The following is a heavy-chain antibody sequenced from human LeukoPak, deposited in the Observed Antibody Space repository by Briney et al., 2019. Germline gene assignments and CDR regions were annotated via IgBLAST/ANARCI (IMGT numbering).Heavy chain of an antibody. D-gene: IGHD1-26*01. CDR2: INPNSGGT. J-gene: IGHJ4*02. V-gene: IGHV1-2*02. Sequence: ASVKVSCKASGYSFTCYYLHWVRQAPGQGLEWMGSINPNSGGTNYAQEFQGRVTMTRDTSIRTAYMELSRLRSDDTALYYFARDGPGSGRVFDYWGQGTLVTVSS. CDR1: GYSFTCYY. CDR3: ARDGPGSGRVFDY.